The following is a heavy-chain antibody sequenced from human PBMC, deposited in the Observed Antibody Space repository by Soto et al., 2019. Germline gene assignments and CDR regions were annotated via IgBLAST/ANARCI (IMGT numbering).Heavy chain of an antibody. D-gene: IGHD1-26*01. Sequence: ASVKVSCKVSGYFLTALSIHWVRQAPGKGFEWMGGFDREDGETIYAQKFQGRVTITEDTSTDSAYMELSSLTSEDTAIYYCAHGEGIVKSIVYFDSWGQGTLVTVSS. CDR2: FDREDGET. V-gene: IGHV1-24*01. CDR1: GYFLTALS. J-gene: IGHJ4*02. CDR3: AHGEGIVKSIVYFDS.